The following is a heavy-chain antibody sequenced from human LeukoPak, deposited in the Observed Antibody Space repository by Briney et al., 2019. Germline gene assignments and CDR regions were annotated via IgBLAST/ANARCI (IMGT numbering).Heavy chain of an antibody. CDR1: GGTFSSYA. V-gene: IGHV1-69*05. Sequence: SVKVSCKASGGTFSSYAISWVRQAPGQGLEWMGGIIPIFGTANYAQKFQGRVTITTDESTSTAYMELSSLRSEDTAVYYCARGRGYSYGRYNWFDPWGQGTLVTVS. CDR3: ARGRGYSYGRYNWFDP. CDR2: IIPIFGTA. D-gene: IGHD5-18*01. J-gene: IGHJ5*02.